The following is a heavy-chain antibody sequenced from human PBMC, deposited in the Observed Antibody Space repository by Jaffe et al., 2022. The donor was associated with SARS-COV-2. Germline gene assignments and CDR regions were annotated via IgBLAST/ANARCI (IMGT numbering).Heavy chain of an antibody. CDR1: GYTFTSYG. D-gene: IGHD3-10*01. J-gene: IGHJ6*03. V-gene: IGHV1-18*01. CDR3: ARVLRFGEQGGNYYYYYYYMDV. Sequence: QVQMVQSGAEVKKPGASVKVSCKASGYTFTSYGISWVRQAPGQGLEWMGWISAYNGNTNYAQKLQGRVTMTTDTSTSTAYMELRSLRSDDTAVYYCARVLRFGEQGGNYYYYYYYMDVWGKGTTVTVSS. CDR2: ISAYNGNT.